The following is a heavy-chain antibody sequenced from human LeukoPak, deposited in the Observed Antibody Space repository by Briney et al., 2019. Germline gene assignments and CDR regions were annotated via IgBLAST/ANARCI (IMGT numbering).Heavy chain of an antibody. V-gene: IGHV3-74*01. D-gene: IGHD3-3*01. CDR1: GFTFSSYW. CDR3: ARVHYDFWSGWEGGAFDI. J-gene: IGHJ3*02. Sequence: GGSLRLSCAASGFTFSSYWMHWVRQAPGKGLVWVSRINSDGSSTSYADSVKGRFTISRDNAKNTLYLQMNSLRAEDTAVYYCARVHYDFWSGWEGGAFDIRGQGTMVTVSS. CDR2: INSDGSST.